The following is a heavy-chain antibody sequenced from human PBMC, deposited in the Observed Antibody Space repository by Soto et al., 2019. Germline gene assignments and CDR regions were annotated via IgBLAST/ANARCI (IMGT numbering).Heavy chain of an antibody. CDR1: GFTLSDHF. Sequence: GGSLRLSCAASGFTLSDHFIDWVRQAPGKGLEWVGRSRNKANSYTTEYAASVKGRLTIARDESKNSIYLQMNSLKTEDTTVYYCTRAGIIGTTSAFDIWGQGTMVTVSS. D-gene: IGHD1-20*01. J-gene: IGHJ3*02. CDR3: TRAGIIGTTSAFDI. CDR2: SRNKANSYTT. V-gene: IGHV3-72*01.